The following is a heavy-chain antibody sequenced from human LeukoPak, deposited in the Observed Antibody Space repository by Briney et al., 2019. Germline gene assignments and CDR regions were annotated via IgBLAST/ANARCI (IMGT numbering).Heavy chain of an antibody. Sequence: SETLSLTCTVSGGSISSYYWSWIRQPPGKGLEWIGCIYTSGSTNYNPSLKSRVTISVDTSKNQFSLKLSSVTAAHTAVYYCARQYYDILTGYENDAFDIWGQGTMVTVSS. J-gene: IGHJ3*02. V-gene: IGHV4-4*09. CDR3: ARQYYDILTGYENDAFDI. CDR1: GGSISSYY. CDR2: IYTSGST. D-gene: IGHD3-9*01.